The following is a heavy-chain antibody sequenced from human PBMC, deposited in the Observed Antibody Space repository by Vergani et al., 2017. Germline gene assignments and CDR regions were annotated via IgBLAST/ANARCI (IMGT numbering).Heavy chain of an antibody. CDR3: ARDLSRHACHFLEWDY. CDR1: GGTFSSYT. V-gene: IGHV1-69*08. CDR2: IIPILGIA. Sequence: QVQLVQSGAEVKKPGSSVKVSCKASGGTFSSYTISWVRQAPGQGLEWMGRIIPILGIANYAQKFQGRVTITADKSTSTAYMELSSLRSEDTAVYYCARDLSRHACHFLEWDYWGQGTLVTVSS. D-gene: IGHD3-3*01. J-gene: IGHJ4*02.